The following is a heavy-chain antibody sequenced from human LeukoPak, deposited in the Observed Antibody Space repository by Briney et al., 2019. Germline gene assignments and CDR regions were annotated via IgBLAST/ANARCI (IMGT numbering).Heavy chain of an antibody. J-gene: IGHJ4*02. D-gene: IGHD1-26*01. CDR2: IYYSGST. V-gene: IGHV4-39*01. CDR3: ARLPPGATTIYFDY. Sequence: SETLSLTCTVSGGSISSSSYYWGWIRQPPGKGLEWIGSIYYSGSTYYNPSLKSRVTISVDTSKNQFSLKLSSVTAADTAVYYCARLPPGATTIYFDYWGQGTLVTVSS. CDR1: GGSISSSSYY.